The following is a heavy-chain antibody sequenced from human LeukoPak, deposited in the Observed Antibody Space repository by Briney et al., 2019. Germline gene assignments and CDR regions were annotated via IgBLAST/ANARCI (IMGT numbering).Heavy chain of an antibody. CDR3: ASTSPDRKINYYYYYMDV. D-gene: IGHD2-2*01. CDR2: INPNSGGT. Sequence: ASVKVSCKASGYTFTGYYMHWVRQAPGQGLEWMGWINPNSGGTNYAQKFQGRVTMTRDTSISTAYMELSRLRSDDTAVYYCASTSPDRKINYYYYYMDVWGKGTTVTVSS. V-gene: IGHV1-2*02. CDR1: GYTFTGYY. J-gene: IGHJ6*03.